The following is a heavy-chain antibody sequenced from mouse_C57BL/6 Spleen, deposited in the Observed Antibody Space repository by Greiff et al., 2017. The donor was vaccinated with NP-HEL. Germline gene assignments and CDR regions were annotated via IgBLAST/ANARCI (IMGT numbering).Heavy chain of an antibody. CDR2: IYPGDGDT. CDR1: GYAFSSSW. V-gene: IGHV1-82*01. CDR3: ARWDLYGSSS. D-gene: IGHD1-1*01. Sequence: LQESGPELVKPGASVKISCKASGYAFSSSWMNWVKQRPGKGLEWIGRIYPGDGDTNYNGKFKGKATLTADKSSSTAYMQLSSLTSEDSAVYFCARWDLYGSSSWGQGTLVTVSA. J-gene: IGHJ3*01.